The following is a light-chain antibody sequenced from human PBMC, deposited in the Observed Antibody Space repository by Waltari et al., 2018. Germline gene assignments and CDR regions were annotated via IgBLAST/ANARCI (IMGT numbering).Light chain of an antibody. CDR3: YSSDSTGLRV. CDR2: EDT. Sequence: SYELTQTPSVSVSPGQTATITCSGHEFQRKYDNWFQQKSGQAPRLVIYEDTKRPSGIPERFSGSSSGTVATLTITGAQVDDEADYYCYSSDSTGLRVFGGGTTVVVL. CDR1: EFQRKY. V-gene: IGLV3-10*01. J-gene: IGLJ1*01.